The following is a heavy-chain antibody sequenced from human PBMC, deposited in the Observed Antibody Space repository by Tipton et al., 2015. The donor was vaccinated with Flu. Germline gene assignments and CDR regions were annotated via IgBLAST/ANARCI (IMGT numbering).Heavy chain of an antibody. CDR3: VRDRSGIDY. Sequence: GSLRLSCAASGFRFSYYWMHWVRQAPGKGLVWVSRIKSDGSSTSYADSVKGRFTISRDNAKNTLYLQMNSLRDDDTAVYYCVRDRSGIDYWGQGTLVTVSS. D-gene: IGHD3-10*01. CDR1: GFRFSYYW. V-gene: IGHV3-74*01. J-gene: IGHJ4*02. CDR2: IKSDGSST.